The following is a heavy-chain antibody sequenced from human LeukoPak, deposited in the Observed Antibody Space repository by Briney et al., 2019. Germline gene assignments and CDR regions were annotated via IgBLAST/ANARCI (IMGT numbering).Heavy chain of an antibody. CDR3: AKNFGSGSYYYYGMDV. V-gene: IGHV3-66*01. D-gene: IGHD3-10*01. CDR1: GFTFSSYA. CDR2: IYSGGST. J-gene: IGHJ6*02. Sequence: GGSLRLSCAASGFTFSSYAMSWVRQAPGKGLEWVSVIYSGGSTYYADSVKGRFTISRDNSKNTLYLQMNSLRAEDTAVYYCAKNFGSGSYYYYGMDVWGQGTTVTVSS.